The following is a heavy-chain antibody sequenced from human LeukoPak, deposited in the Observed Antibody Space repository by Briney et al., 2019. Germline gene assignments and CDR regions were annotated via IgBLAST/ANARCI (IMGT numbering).Heavy chain of an antibody. D-gene: IGHD5-24*01. CDR2: IGIDSGNT. Sequence: GGSLRLSCAASGFTFSDYSMNWVRQAPGKGLEWITYIGIDSGNTNYADSVKGRFTISGDKAKNSLYLQMNSLRVEDTAVYYCARDYKYAFDNWGQGTLVTVSS. CDR3: ARDYKYAFDN. J-gene: IGHJ4*02. CDR1: GFTFSDYS. V-gene: IGHV3-48*01.